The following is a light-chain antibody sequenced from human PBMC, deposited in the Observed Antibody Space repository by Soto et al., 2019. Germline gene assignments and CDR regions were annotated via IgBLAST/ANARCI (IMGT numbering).Light chain of an antibody. J-gene: IGKJ3*01. CDR2: GAS. V-gene: IGKV3-15*01. CDR1: QSVSTN. CDR3: QQYHNWPVT. Sequence: EIVMTQSPATLSLSPGARATLSCRASQSVSTNLAWYQQRPGQPPRVLIYGASTRATGIPARFSGSGYGTEFSLTISRLQSEDFVVYYCQQYHNWPVTFGPGTKVDFK.